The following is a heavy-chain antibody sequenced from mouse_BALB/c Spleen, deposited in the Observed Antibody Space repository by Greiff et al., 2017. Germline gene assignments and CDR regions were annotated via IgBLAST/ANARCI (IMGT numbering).Heavy chain of an antibody. D-gene: IGHD1-1*01. J-gene: IGHJ3*01. CDR3: ARVYYGSLAY. V-gene: IGHV3-6*02. Sequence: DVKLLESGPGLVKPSQSLSLTCSVTGYSITSGYYWNWIRQFPGNKLEWMGYISYDGSNNYNPSLKNRISISRDTSKNQFFLKLNSVTTEDTATYYCARVYYGSLAYWGQGTLVTVSA. CDR2: ISYDGSN. CDR1: GYSITSGYY.